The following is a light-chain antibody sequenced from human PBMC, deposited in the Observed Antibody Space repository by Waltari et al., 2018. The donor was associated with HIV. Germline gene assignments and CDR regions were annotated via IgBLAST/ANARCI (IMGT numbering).Light chain of an antibody. CDR3: SSFANNNTPVL. V-gene: IGLV2-14*03. CDR2: DVT. Sequence: QSALTQPASVSGSPGQSITISCTGTNSDVGGYNYVSWYQQHPGKAPKLMIYDVTKRPSGIFNRFSGSKSGNTASLTISGLQAEDEADYFCSSFANNNTPVLFGGGTKLTVL. CDR1: NSDVGGYNY. J-gene: IGLJ2*01.